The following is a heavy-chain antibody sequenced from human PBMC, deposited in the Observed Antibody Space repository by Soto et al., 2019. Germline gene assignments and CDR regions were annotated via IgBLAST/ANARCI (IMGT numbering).Heavy chain of an antibody. CDR3: AREGKVSYYDSSGRSTLAYYYYYGMDV. V-gene: IGHV4-38-2*02. CDR1: GYSISSGYY. J-gene: IGHJ6*02. D-gene: IGHD3-22*01. CDR2: IYHSGST. Sequence: PSETLSLTCAVSGYSISSGYYWGWIRQPPGKGLEWIGSIYHSGSTYYNPSLKSRVTISVDTAKNQFSLKLSSVTAADTAVYYCAREGKVSYYDSSGRSTLAYYYYYGMDVWGQGTTVTVSS.